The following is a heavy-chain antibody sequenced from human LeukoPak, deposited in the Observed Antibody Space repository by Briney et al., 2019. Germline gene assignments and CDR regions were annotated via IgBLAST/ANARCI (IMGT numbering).Heavy chain of an antibody. Sequence: GASVKVSCKASGYTFTGYYMHWVRQAPGQGLEWMGWINPNSGGTNYAQKFQGRVTMTRDTSISTAYMELSRLRSDDTAVYYCARDDDLEWLLPFDYWGQGTLVTVSS. CDR2: INPNSGGT. CDR3: ARDDDLEWLLPFDY. J-gene: IGHJ4*02. CDR1: GYTFTGYY. D-gene: IGHD3-3*01. V-gene: IGHV1-2*02.